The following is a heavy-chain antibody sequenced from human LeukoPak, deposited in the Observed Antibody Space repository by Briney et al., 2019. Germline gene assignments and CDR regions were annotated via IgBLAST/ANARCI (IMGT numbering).Heavy chain of an antibody. Sequence: GGSLRLSCAASGFIFNNYGMHWVRQAPGKGLEWVAFIRYDGSDKYYADSVKGRFTISRDNSKNTLYLQMNSLRVEDTAVYYCAKDQVPYSSGLYIDYWGQGTLVTVSS. CDR2: IRYDGSDK. D-gene: IGHD6-19*01. CDR3: AKDQVPYSSGLYIDY. CDR1: GFIFNNYG. J-gene: IGHJ4*02. V-gene: IGHV3-30*02.